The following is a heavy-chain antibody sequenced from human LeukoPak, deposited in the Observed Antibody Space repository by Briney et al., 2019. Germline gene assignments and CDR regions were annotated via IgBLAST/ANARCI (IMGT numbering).Heavy chain of an antibody. V-gene: IGHV1-8*01. CDR3: ARDTYYYDSSGYYFPDY. CDR1: GYTFTSYD. Sequence: ASVKVSCKASGYTFTSYDINWVRQATGQGLEWMGWMNPNSSNTGYAQKLQGRVTMTTDTSTSTAYMELRSLRSDDTAVYYCARDTYYYDSSGYYFPDYWGQGTLVTVSS. D-gene: IGHD3-22*01. CDR2: MNPNSSNT. J-gene: IGHJ4*02.